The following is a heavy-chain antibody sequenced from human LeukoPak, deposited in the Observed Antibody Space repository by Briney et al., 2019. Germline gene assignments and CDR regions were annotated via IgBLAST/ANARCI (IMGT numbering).Heavy chain of an antibody. J-gene: IGHJ4*02. Sequence: ASVKVSCKASGYTFTGYGISWVRQAPGQGLEWMGWISAYNGNTNYAQKLQGRVTMTTDTSTSTAYMELRSLRSDDTAVYYCARGATLRLGELSLGQYDSWGQGTLVTVSS. CDR3: ARGATLRLGELSLGQYDS. D-gene: IGHD3-16*02. V-gene: IGHV1-18*04. CDR1: GYTFTGYG. CDR2: ISAYNGNT.